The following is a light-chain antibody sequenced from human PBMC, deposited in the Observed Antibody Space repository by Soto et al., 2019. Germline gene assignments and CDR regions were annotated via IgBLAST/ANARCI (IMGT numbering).Light chain of an antibody. CDR2: GAS. CDR3: QQYNTWPTWT. J-gene: IGKJ1*01. Sequence: PGERATLSCRASQSVSSSYLAWYQQKPGQAPRLLIYGASSRATGIPDRFSGSGSGTDFTLTISSLQPEDFAVYYCQQYNTWPTWTFGQGTKVEIK. V-gene: IGKV3-20*01. CDR1: QSVSSSY.